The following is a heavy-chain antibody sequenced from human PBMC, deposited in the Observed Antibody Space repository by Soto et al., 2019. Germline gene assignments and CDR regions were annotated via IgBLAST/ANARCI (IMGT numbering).Heavy chain of an antibody. Sequence: PSETLSLTCTVSGGSVSGVDYFWSWIRQSPGKGLEWIGYIYYTGIIHLNPSLKSRLTMAVDTSKNEFSLKLTAVSAADTAVYFCAREERKGIISWFDPWGQGTPVTVSS. J-gene: IGHJ5*02. CDR3: AREERKGIISWFDP. CDR1: GGSVSGVDYF. CDR2: IYYTGII. V-gene: IGHV4-30-4*01. D-gene: IGHD2-21*01.